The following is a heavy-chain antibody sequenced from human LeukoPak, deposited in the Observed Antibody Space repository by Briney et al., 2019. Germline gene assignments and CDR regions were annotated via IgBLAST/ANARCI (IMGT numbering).Heavy chain of an antibody. CDR2: IIPIFGTA. Sequence: ASVKVSCKASGGTFSSYAISWVRQAPGQGLEWMGGIIPIFGTASYAQKFQGRVTITTDESTGTAYMELSSLRSEDTAVYYCARDRGTTFDAFDIWGQGTMVTVSS. J-gene: IGHJ3*02. V-gene: IGHV1-69*05. CDR1: GGTFSSYA. D-gene: IGHD1-14*01. CDR3: ARDRGTTFDAFDI.